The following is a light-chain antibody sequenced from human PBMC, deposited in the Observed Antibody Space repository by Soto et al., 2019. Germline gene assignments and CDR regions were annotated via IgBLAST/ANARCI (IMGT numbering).Light chain of an antibody. CDR3: QQYNSYST. J-gene: IGKJ1*01. V-gene: IGKV1-27*01. Sequence: DIQMTQSPSSLFASVGDRVSITCRASQGIRNNLGWYQQKPGKVPKLLIYAASTLQSGVPSRFSGSGSGTEFTLTISSLQPDDFATYYCQQYNSYSTFGQGTKWIS. CDR2: AAS. CDR1: QGIRNN.